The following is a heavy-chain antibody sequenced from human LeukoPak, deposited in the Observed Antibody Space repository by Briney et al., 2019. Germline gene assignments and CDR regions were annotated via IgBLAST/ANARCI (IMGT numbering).Heavy chain of an antibody. CDR2: IYSGGST. CDR3: AREPYCSGGSCYHAFDI. D-gene: IGHD2-15*01. Sequence: GGSLRLSCAASGFTVSSNYMTWVRQAPGKGLEWVSDIYSGGSTNYADSVKGRFTISRDNSKNTVYLQMNSLRAEDTAVYYCAREPYCSGGSCYHAFDIWGQGTMVTVSS. CDR1: GFTVSSNY. V-gene: IGHV3-53*01. J-gene: IGHJ3*02.